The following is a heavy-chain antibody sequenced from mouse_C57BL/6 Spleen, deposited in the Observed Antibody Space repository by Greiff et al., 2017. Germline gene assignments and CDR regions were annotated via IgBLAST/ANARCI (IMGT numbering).Heavy chain of an antibody. Sequence: EVQVVESGPELVKPGASVKISCKASGYSFTGYYMNWVKQSPEKSLEWIGEINPSTGGTTYNQKFKAKATLTVDKSSSTAYMQLKSLTSEDSAVYYCARVPYFDYWGQGTTLTVSS. J-gene: IGHJ2*01. CDR1: GYSFTGYY. V-gene: IGHV1-42*01. CDR2: INPSTGGT. CDR3: ARVPYFDY.